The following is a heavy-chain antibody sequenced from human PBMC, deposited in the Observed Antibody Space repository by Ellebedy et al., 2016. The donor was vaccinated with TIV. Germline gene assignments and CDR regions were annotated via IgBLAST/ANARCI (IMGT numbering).Heavy chain of an antibody. D-gene: IGHD6-19*01. Sequence: PGGSLRLSCAASGFTFSTYTMNWVRQAPGKGLEWVSSISGSRDSIYYADSVKGRFTISRDNAKNSLYLQMNSLRAEDTAIYYCARVGAVAGSDYWGQGTLVTVSS. J-gene: IGHJ4*02. CDR1: GFTFSTYT. V-gene: IGHV3-21*01. CDR3: ARVGAVAGSDY. CDR2: ISGSRDSI.